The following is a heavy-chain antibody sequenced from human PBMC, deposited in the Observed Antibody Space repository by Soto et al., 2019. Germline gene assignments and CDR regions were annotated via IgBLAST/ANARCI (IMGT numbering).Heavy chain of an antibody. CDR3: ARGVVLFLHAEYFQH. J-gene: IGHJ1*01. D-gene: IGHD2-15*01. CDR1: GGTFSSYA. CDR2: IIPIFGTA. V-gene: IGHV1-69*13. Sequence: ASVKVSCKASGGTFSSYAISWVRQAPGQGLEWMGGIIPIFGTANYAQKFQGRVTITADESTSTAYMELSSLRSEDTAVYYCARGVVLFLHAEYFQHWGQGTLVTVSS.